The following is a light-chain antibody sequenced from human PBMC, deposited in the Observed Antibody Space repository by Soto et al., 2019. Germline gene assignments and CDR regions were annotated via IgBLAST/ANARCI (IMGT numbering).Light chain of an antibody. Sequence: DIVMTKSPDSLAVSLGERATINCKSSQSVLYSSNNKNYLAWYQQKPGQPHKLLIYWSTTRESGVPDRFSGSGSETDFSFTIRSQQAEDVAVYYCQQYYSTPLTFGPGTTVDIK. CDR3: QQYYSTPLT. J-gene: IGKJ3*01. CDR2: WST. V-gene: IGKV4-1*01. CDR1: QSVLYSSNNKNY.